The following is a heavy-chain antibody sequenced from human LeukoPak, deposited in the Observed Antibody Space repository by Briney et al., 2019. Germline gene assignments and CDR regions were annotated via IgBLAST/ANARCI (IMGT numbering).Heavy chain of an antibody. D-gene: IGHD2-15*01. J-gene: IGHJ4*02. V-gene: IGHV1-2*02. CDR2: INPNSGGT. CDR3: ARDLLPEYYFDY. CDR1: GYTFTGYY. Sequence: ASVKVSCKASGYTFTGYYMHWVRQAPGQGLEWMGWINPNSGGTNYAQKFQGRVTMTRDTSISTAYMELSRLRSDDTAVYYCARDLLPEYYFDYWGQGTLVTVSS.